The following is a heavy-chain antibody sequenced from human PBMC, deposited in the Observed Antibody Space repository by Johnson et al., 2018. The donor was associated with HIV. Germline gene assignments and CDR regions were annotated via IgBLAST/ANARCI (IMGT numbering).Heavy chain of an antibody. CDR3: VSSAQWSGWPPGAFDI. V-gene: IGHV3-53*01. Sequence: VQLVESGGGLIQPGGSLRLSCAVSGFSVSYNYMSWVRQAPGKGLEWVSVISSGGVTYYIDSVKGRFTISRDNSKNTLDLQMNSLRAEDTAVYYCVSSAQWSGWPPGAFDIWGQGTMVTVSS. J-gene: IGHJ3*02. D-gene: IGHD6-19*01. CDR2: ISSGGVT. CDR1: GFSVSYNY.